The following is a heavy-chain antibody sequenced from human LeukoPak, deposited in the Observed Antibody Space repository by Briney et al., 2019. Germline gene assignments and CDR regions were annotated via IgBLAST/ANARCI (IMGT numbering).Heavy chain of an antibody. D-gene: IGHD6-13*01. CDR2: ISYDGSNK. V-gene: IGHV3-30-3*01. CDR1: GFTFSSSA. J-gene: IGHJ4*02. Sequence: GGSLRLSCAASGFTFSSSAMSWVRQAPGKGLEWVAVISYDGSNKYYADSVKGRFTISRDNSKNTLYLQMNSLRAEDTAVYYCASSPGIAAAAAALYFDYWGQGTLVTVSS. CDR3: ASSPGIAAAAAALYFDY.